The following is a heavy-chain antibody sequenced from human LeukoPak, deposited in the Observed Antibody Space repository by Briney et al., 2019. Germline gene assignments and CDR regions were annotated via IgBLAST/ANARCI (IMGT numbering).Heavy chain of an antibody. V-gene: IGHV1-69*13. J-gene: IGHJ4*02. CDR1: GYTFTSYY. CDR2: IIPIFGTA. Sequence: SVKVSCKASGYTFTSYYMHWVRQAPGQGLEWMGGIIPIFGTANYAQKFQGRVTITADESTSTAYMELSSLRSDDTAVYYCARDDLRLPWELLSNYFDYWGQGTLVTVSS. CDR3: ARDDLRLPWELLSNYFDY. D-gene: IGHD1-26*01.